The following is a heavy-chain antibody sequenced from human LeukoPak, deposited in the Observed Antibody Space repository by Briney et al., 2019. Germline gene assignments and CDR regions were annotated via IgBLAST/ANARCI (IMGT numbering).Heavy chain of an antibody. V-gene: IGHV3-21*01. CDR2: ISSTSSYI. CDR3: AREGGGGSGSQEDH. Sequence: PSETLSLTCAVYGGSFSGYYWNWIRQPPGKGLEWVSFISSTSSYIYYADSVKGQFTISRDNAKKSVYLQIKSLRDEDTAVYYCAREGGGGSGSQEDHWGQGTMVSVSS. D-gene: IGHD3-10*01. J-gene: IGHJ4*02. CDR1: GGSFSGYY.